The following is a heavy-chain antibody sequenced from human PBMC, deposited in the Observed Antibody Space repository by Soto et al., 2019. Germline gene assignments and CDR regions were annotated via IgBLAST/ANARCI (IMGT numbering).Heavy chain of an antibody. CDR3: AKGIAVAGYYGMDV. D-gene: IGHD6-19*01. Sequence: PGGSLRLSCAASGFTFSSYAMSWVRQAPGKGLEWVSASGSGGSTYYADSVKGRFTISRDNSKNTLYLQMNSLRAEDTAVYYCAKGIAVAGYYGMDVWGQGTTVTVSS. CDR2: SGSGGST. V-gene: IGHV3-23*01. CDR1: GFTFSSYA. J-gene: IGHJ6*02.